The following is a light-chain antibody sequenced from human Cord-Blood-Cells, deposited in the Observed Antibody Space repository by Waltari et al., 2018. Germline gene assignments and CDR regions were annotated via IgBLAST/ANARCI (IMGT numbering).Light chain of an antibody. CDR2: RNT. CDR1: SHILGSNY. J-gene: IGLJ2*01. CDR3: AAWDDSLSGPV. V-gene: IGLV1-47*01. Sequence: QSVLTQPPSASGNPGQRVTCSFSGSSHILGSNYVYSSQQLPGTAPKLLIYRNTQRPSGVPDRFSGSKSGTSASLAISGLRSEDEADYYCAAWDDSLSGPVFGGGTKLTVL.